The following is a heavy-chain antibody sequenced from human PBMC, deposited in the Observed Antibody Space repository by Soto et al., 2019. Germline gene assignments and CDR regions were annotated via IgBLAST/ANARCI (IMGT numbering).Heavy chain of an antibody. CDR1: GFTFSSYG. CDR2: IWYDGSNK. V-gene: IGHV3-33*01. J-gene: IGHJ4*02. D-gene: IGHD3-10*01. Sequence: GGSLRLSCAASGFTFSSYGMHWVRQAPGKGLEWVAVIWYDGSNKYYADSVKGRFTISRDNSKNTLYLQMNSLRAEDTAVYCCARGPYYYGSGSYLFDYWGQGTLVTVSS. CDR3: ARGPYYYGSGSYLFDY.